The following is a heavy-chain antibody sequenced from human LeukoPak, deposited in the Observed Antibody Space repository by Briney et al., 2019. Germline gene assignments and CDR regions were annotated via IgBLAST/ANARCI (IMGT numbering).Heavy chain of an antibody. J-gene: IGHJ4*02. CDR1: GFSVSSNY. Sequence: GGSLRLSCAASGFSVSSNYMSWVRQAPGRGLEWVSVIYSGDTTYYADSVKGRFTISRDNSKNTLYLQMNSLRAEDTAVYYCAKVDRDYGDYGYWGQGTLVTVSS. CDR2: IYSGDTT. V-gene: IGHV3-53*01. D-gene: IGHD4-17*01. CDR3: AKVDRDYGDYGY.